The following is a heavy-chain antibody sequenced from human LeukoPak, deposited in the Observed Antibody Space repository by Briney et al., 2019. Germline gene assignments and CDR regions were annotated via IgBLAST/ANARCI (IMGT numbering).Heavy chain of an antibody. Sequence: GGSLRLSCAGSGITFSTYWMHWVRQAPGKGLVWVSRINSEGSTISYADSVKGRFTISRDNAKNTLFLQMNSLRAEDTAVYYCARISSDSISYYDHWGQGTPVPVSS. V-gene: IGHV3-74*01. D-gene: IGHD3-22*01. CDR2: INSEGSTI. CDR1: GITFSTYW. CDR3: ARISSDSISYYDH. J-gene: IGHJ4*02.